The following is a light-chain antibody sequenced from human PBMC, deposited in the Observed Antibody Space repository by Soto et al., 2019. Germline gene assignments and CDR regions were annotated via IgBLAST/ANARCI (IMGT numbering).Light chain of an antibody. V-gene: IGKV3-20*01. CDR3: QQYGSSAWYT. CDR2: GAS. CDR1: QSVSSSY. J-gene: IGKJ2*01. Sequence: EIVLTQSPGTLSLSPGERATLSCRASQSVSSSYLAWYQQKPGQAPRLLIYGASSRATGIPDRFSGSGSGTDFTLTISRLEPEDWAVYYCQQYGSSAWYTFGQGTKREIK.